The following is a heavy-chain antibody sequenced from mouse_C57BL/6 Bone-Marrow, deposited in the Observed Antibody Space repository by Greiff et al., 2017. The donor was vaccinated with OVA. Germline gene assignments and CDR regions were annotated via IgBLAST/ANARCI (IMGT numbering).Heavy chain of an antibody. CDR3: ARGLLRAWFAY. Sequence: VQLQQSGAELARPGASVKMSCKASGYTFTSYTMHWVKQRPGQGLEWIGYINPSSGYTTYNQKFKDKATLTADKSSSTAYMQLSSLTSEDSAVYYCARGLLRAWFAYWGQGTLVTVSA. V-gene: IGHV1-4*01. CDR2: INPSSGYT. D-gene: IGHD1-1*01. J-gene: IGHJ3*01. CDR1: GYTFTSYT.